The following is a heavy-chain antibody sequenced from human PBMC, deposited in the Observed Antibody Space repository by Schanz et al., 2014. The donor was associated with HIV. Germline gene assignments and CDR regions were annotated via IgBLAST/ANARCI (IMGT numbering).Heavy chain of an antibody. CDR2: ISSSSSYI. CDR1: GFTFDSQS. J-gene: IGHJ4*02. CDR3: AREAVRFFDY. V-gene: IGHV3-21*01. D-gene: IGHD6-6*01. Sequence: EVQLVESGGGLVKPGGSLRLSCEASGFTFDSQSMNWVRQAPGKGLEWVSSISSSSSYIYYADSVKGRFTISRDNARNSLYLQMNSLRAEDTAVYYCAREAVRFFDYWGQGTLVTVSS.